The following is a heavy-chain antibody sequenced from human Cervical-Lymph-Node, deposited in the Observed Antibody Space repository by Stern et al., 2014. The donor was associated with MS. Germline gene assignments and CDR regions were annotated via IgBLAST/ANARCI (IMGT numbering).Heavy chain of an antibody. CDR1: GGSISSYY. V-gene: IGHV4-59*01. J-gene: IGHJ4*02. D-gene: IGHD6-19*01. Sequence: QVQLQESGPGPVKPSETLSLTCTVSGGSISSYYWSWIRQPPGKGLEWIGYIYYSGSTNYNPSLKSRVTISVDTSKNQFSLKLNSVTAADTAVYYCARYSSGWYYFDYWGQGTLVTVSS. CDR2: IYYSGST. CDR3: ARYSSGWYYFDY.